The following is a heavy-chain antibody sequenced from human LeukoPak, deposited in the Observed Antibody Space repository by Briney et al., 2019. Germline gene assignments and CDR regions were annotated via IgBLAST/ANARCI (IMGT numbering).Heavy chain of an antibody. CDR1: GFTFSSYA. CDR2: ISGRGGST. CDR3: ARHGGNYYDSSGYYFGYDY. D-gene: IGHD3-22*01. V-gene: IGHV3-23*01. J-gene: IGHJ4*02. Sequence: PGGSLRLSCAASGFTFSSYAMRWGRPAPGKGPEWVSAISGRGGSTYYAASVKGRFTISRNNSKNTLYLQMNSLRAEDTAVYYCARHGGNYYDSSGYYFGYDYWGQGTLVTVSS.